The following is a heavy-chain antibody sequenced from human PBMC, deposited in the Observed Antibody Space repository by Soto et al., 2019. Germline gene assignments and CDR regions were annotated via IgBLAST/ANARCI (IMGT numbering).Heavy chain of an antibody. J-gene: IGHJ4*02. CDR2: IFHDGTA. CDR1: GVSLTSGNW. Sequence: QVKLQELGPGLATPSGTLSLTCAVSGVSLTSGNWWTWVRQSPQRGLEYIGEIFHDGTANYYPSFERRVAMSVDTSRKQFSLNLPSVTAADKAVYFCARLVYDTRLNYMYFDFWGPGTLVTVSS. V-gene: IGHV4-4*02. D-gene: IGHD3-10*01. CDR3: ARLVYDTRLNYMYFDF.